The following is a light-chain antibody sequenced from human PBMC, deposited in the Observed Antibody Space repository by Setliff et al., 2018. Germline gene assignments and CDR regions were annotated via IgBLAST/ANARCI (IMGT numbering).Light chain of an antibody. CDR1: SSDVGDYKY. CDR3: SSYTSLSTRV. CDR2: EAS. Sequence: QSALTQPASVSGSPGQSITISCTGTSSDVGDYKYVSWYQQLPGKAPKLIIFEASNRPSGIPNRFSGPKSGNTASLSISGLQAEDEADYYCSSYTSLSTRVFGTGTKVTVL. J-gene: IGLJ1*01. V-gene: IGLV2-14*01.